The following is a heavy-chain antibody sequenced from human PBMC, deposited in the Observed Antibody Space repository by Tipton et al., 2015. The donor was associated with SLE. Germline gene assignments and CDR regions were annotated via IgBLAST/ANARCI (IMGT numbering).Heavy chain of an antibody. V-gene: IGHV4-31*03. CDR1: GCSISSGGYY. Sequence: TLSLTCTVSGCSISSGGYYWSWIRQHPGKGLEWIGYIYYSGSTYYNPSLKSRVTISVDTSKNQFSLKLSSVTAADTAVYYCARRGQLGNLDYWCQGALVAVSS. CDR2: IYYSGST. J-gene: IGHJ4*02. CDR3: ARRGQLGNLDY. D-gene: IGHD5-18*01.